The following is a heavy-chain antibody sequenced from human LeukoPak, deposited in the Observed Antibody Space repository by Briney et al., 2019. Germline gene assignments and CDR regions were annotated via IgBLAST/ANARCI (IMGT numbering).Heavy chain of an antibody. CDR2: IYYSGNT. CDR1: GGSLRSGDYY. Sequence: PSQTLSLTCTVSGGSLRSGDYYWSWIRQPPGKGREWIGYIYYSGNTYYNPSLKSRVTISVDTSKKQFSLKLSSVTAADTAVYYCARATITMMVGIPADAFDIWGQGTVVSVSS. V-gene: IGHV4-30-4*08. D-gene: IGHD3-22*01. CDR3: ARATITMMVGIPADAFDI. J-gene: IGHJ3*02.